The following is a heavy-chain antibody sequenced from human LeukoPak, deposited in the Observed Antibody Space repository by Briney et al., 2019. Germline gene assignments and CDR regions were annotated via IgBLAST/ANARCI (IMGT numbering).Heavy chain of an antibody. V-gene: IGHV1-69*04. CDR1: GGTFSSYA. CDR2: IIPILGIA. D-gene: IGHD1-1*01. J-gene: IGHJ3*02. CDR3: ARPRLGTHAFDI. Sequence: GASVKLSCKASGGTFSSYAISWVRQAPGQGLEWMGRIIPILGIANYAQKFQGRVTITADKSTSTAYMELSSLRSEDTAVYYCARPRLGTHAFDIWGQGTMVTVSS.